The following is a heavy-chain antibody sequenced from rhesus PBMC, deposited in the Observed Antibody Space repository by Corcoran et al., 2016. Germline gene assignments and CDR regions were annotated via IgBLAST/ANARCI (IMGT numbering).Heavy chain of an antibody. D-gene: IGHD6-25*01. CDR2: IYGSGRST. J-gene: IGHJ4*01. CDR3: ASSGIAAASFDY. V-gene: IGHV4-169*02. Sequence: QLPLQESGPGLVKPSDTLSVTCAFSGGSISSSYWSWIPQAHGKVLAWIGYIYGSGRSTNYNPSLKSRVTLSVDTSKNQLSRKLSSVTAADTAVYYCASSGIAAASFDYWGQGVLVTVSS. CDR1: GGSISSSY.